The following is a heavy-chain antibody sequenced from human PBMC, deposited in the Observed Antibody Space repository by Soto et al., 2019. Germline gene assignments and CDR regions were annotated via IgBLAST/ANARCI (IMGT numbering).Heavy chain of an antibody. Sequence: PGESLKISCKGSGYSFTSYWIGWVRQMPGKGLEWMGIIYPGDSDTRYSPSFQGQVTISADKSISTAYLQWSSLKASDTAMYYCARHSTPPWITFGGPNYYYMDVWGKGTTVTVSS. CDR3: ARHSTPPWITFGGPNYYYMDV. V-gene: IGHV5-51*01. CDR1: GYSFTSYW. D-gene: IGHD3-16*01. CDR2: IYPGDSDT. J-gene: IGHJ6*03.